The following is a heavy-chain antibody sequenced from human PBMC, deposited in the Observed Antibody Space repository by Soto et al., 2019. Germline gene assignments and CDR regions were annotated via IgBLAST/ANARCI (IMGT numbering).Heavy chain of an antibody. Sequence: SETLSLTCTVSGGSISSSSYYFCWIRQPPGKGLEWIGSIYYSGSTYYNPSLKSRVTISVDTSKNQFSLKLSSVTAADTAVYYCAREEGNWFDPWGQGTLVTVSS. CDR3: AREEGNWFDP. CDR1: GGSISSSSYY. J-gene: IGHJ5*02. V-gene: IGHV4-39*02. CDR2: IYYSGST.